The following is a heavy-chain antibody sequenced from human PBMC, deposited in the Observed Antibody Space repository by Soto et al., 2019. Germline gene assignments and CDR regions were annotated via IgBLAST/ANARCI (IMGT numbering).Heavy chain of an antibody. V-gene: IGHV1-8*01. CDR1: GYTFTSYD. Sequence: ASVKVSCKASGYTFTSYDINWVRQATGQGLEWMGWMNPNSGNTGYAQKFQGRVTMTRNTSISTAYMELSSLRSEDTAVYYCARSFPSYGYYYYYYMDVWGKGTTVTVS. D-gene: IGHD5-18*01. J-gene: IGHJ6*03. CDR3: ARSFPSYGYYYYYYMDV. CDR2: MNPNSGNT.